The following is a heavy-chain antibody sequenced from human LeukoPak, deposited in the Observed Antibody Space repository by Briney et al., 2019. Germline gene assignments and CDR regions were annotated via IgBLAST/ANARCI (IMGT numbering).Heavy chain of an antibody. V-gene: IGHV3-30-3*01. CDR2: ISYDGSNK. J-gene: IGHJ4*02. CDR1: GFTFNNYA. Sequence: GGSLRLSCAASGFTFNNYAMHWVRQAPGKGLEWVAVISYDGSNKYFGDSVKGRFTISRDNSKNTVYLQMNSLRAEDTAEYYCARRTPELRALEYWGQGTLVTVSS. D-gene: IGHD1-26*01. CDR3: ARRTPELRALEY.